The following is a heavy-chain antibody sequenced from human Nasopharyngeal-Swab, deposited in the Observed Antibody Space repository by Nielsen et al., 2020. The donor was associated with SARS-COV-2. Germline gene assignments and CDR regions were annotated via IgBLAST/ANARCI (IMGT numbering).Heavy chain of an antibody. CDR1: GGSISSYY. CDR2: IYYSGSI. D-gene: IGHD2-21*02. J-gene: IGHJ4*02. V-gene: IGHV4-59*12. Sequence: SETLSLTCTVSGGSISSYYWSWIRQPPGKGLEWIGYIYYSGSINYNPSLKSRVTISVDTSKNQFSLKLSSVTAADTAVYYCAQTYCGGDCYSWGQGTLVTVSS. CDR3: AQTYCGGDCYS.